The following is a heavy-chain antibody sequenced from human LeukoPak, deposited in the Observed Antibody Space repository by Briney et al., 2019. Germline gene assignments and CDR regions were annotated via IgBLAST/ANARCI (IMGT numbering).Heavy chain of an antibody. CDR3: ARVPYGSGSYRSDYFDY. CDR2: ISSSSSYI. J-gene: IGHJ4*02. Sequence: PGGSLRLSCAASGFTFSSYSMNWVRQAPGKGLEWVSSISSSSSYIYYADSVKGRFTISRDNAKNSLYLQMNSLRAEDTAVYYCARVPYGSGSYRSDYFDYWGQGTLVTVSS. V-gene: IGHV3-21*01. CDR1: GFTFSSYS. D-gene: IGHD3-10*01.